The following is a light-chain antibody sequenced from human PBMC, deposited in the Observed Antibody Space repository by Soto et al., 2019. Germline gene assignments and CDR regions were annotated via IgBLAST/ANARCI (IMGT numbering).Light chain of an antibody. CDR2: DAS. CDR1: QSVSSN. V-gene: IGKV3-15*01. CDR3: QRYNNWPPSIT. Sequence: EIVMTPSPGTLSVSPGERATLSCRASQSVSSNLAWYQQKPGQAPRLLISDASTRATGIPARFSGSGSGTGFTLTVSSLQSEDSAVYYCQRYNNWPPSITFGQGTRLEIK. J-gene: IGKJ5*01.